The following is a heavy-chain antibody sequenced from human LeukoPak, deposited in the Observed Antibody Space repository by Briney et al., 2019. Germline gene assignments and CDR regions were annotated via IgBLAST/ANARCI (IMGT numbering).Heavy chain of an antibody. Sequence: ASVKVSCKASGGTFSSYDINWVRQATGQGLEWMGWMNPNSGNTGYAQKFQGRVTITRNTSISTAYMELSSLRSEDTAVYYCARATRSDRITGIDRSIDYYYMDVWGKGTTVTVSS. D-gene: IGHD1-20*01. CDR3: ARATRSDRITGIDRSIDYYYMDV. J-gene: IGHJ6*03. CDR1: GGTFSSYD. CDR2: MNPNSGNT. V-gene: IGHV1-8*03.